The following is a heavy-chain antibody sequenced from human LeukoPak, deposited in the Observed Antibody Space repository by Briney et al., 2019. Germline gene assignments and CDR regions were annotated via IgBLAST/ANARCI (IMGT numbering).Heavy chain of an antibody. CDR3: ARDLYGDLGDY. CDR2: IHPNTGVT. V-gene: IGHV1-2*02. J-gene: IGHJ4*02. D-gene: IGHD4-17*01. CDR1: GYTFTGYY. Sequence: ASVKVSCKASGYTFTGYYIHWVRLAPGHGLEWMGWIHPNTGVTNYAQKFQARVTMARDTSISTAYMELSSLTSDDTAVYYCARDLYGDLGDYWGQGTPVIVSS.